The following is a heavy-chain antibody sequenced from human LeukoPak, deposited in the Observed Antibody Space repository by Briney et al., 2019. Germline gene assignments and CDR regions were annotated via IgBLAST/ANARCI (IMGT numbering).Heavy chain of an antibody. CDR2: IYYSGST. Sequence: SETLSLTCTVSGGSISSYYWSWIRQPPGKGLELIGYIYYSGSTNYNPSLKSRVTISVDTSKNQFSLKLSSVTAADTAVYYCARVGEVAAAGPYFQHWGQGTLVTVSS. J-gene: IGHJ1*01. D-gene: IGHD6-13*01. V-gene: IGHV4-59*01. CDR1: GGSISSYY. CDR3: ARVGEVAAAGPYFQH.